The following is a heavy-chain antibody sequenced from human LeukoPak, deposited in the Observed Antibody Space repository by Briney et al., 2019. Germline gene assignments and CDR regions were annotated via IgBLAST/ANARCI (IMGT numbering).Heavy chain of an antibody. CDR2: LYRRGNT. J-gene: IGHJ4*02. CDR3: AKDVCNGAGCHFFDY. D-gene: IGHD2-15*01. Sequence: GGALRLSCADPGFTVRDNYMNWVRQAPGKGLEWVSVLYRRGNTSYAASMTCRFTISRDNARKILYLQMNSLRAEDTAVYYCAKDVCNGAGCHFFDYWGQGTVATVSS. CDR1: GFTVRDNY. V-gene: IGHV3-53*01.